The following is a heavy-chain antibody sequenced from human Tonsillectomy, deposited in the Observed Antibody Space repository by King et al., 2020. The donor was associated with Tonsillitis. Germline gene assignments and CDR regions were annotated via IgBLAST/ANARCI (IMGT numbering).Heavy chain of an antibody. CDR1: GGSISRGGYY. D-gene: IGHD2-2*01. CDR3: ARLRGYCSSTSCFPDY. Sequence: QLQESGPGLVKPSQTLSLTCTVSGGSISRGGYYWSWIRQHPGKGLEWIGYIYYTGSTYYNPSLMSRLTISVDTSKNQFSLKLSSVTAADTAVYYCARLRGYCSSTSCFPDYWGQGTLVTVSS. CDR2: IYYTGST. V-gene: IGHV4-31*03. J-gene: IGHJ4*02.